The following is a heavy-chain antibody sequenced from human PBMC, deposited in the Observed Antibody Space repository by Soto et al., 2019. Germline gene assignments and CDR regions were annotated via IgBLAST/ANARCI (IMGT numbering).Heavy chain of an antibody. CDR3: AKDRMYYYDSSGYYYYYYYGMDV. J-gene: IGHJ6*02. Sequence: PGGSLRLSCAASGFTFSSYGRHWVRQAPGKGLEWVAVISYDGSNKYYADSVKGRFTISRDNSKNTLYLQMNSLRAEDTAVYYCAKDRMYYYDSSGYYYYYYYGMDVWGQGTTVTVS. D-gene: IGHD3-22*01. CDR2: ISYDGSNK. V-gene: IGHV3-30*18. CDR1: GFTFSSYG.